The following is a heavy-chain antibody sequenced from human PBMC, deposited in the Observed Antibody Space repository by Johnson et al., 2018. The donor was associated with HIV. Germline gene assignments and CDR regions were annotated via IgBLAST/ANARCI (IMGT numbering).Heavy chain of an antibody. V-gene: IGHV3-30*04. CDR3: ARDRGYWDAFDI. D-gene: IGHD3-22*01. J-gene: IGHJ3*02. CDR2: ISKDGANN. Sequence: QVLLVESGGGVVQPGKSLRLSCAASGFIFSNYPMHWVRQAPGKGLAWVAVISKDGANNYHADSVKGRFSISRDNAKHSLYLQMNSLRAEDTAVYYCARDRGYWDAFDIWGQGTMVTVSS. CDR1: GFIFSNYP.